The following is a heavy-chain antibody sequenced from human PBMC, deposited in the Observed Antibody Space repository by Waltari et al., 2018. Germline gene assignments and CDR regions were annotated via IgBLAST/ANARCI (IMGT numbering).Heavy chain of an antibody. Sequence: QVQLVQSGTEVKKPGASVKVSCKASGYTFTTYAMHWVRTAPGQRLEWMGWINADNGNTKYSQKFQGRVTITRDTSASTAYMELSSLRSEDTAVYYCTRVLGFCSGGNCYFDYWGQGTLVTVSS. D-gene: IGHD2-15*01. CDR3: TRVLGFCSGGNCYFDY. CDR1: GYTFTTYA. V-gene: IGHV1-3*01. CDR2: INADNGNT. J-gene: IGHJ4*02.